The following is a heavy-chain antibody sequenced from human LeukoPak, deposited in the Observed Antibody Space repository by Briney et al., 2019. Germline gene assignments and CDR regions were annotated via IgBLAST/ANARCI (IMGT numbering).Heavy chain of an antibody. D-gene: IGHD6-13*01. Sequence: GGSLRLSCAASGFTFDDYAMHWVRLAPGKGLEWVSGISWNSGSIGYADSVKGRFTISRDNAKNSLYLQMNSLRAEDTALYYCAKDMSIAAAGRLDVWGKGTTVTVSS. CDR1: GFTFDDYA. CDR2: ISWNSGSI. V-gene: IGHV3-9*01. J-gene: IGHJ6*04. CDR3: AKDMSIAAAGRLDV.